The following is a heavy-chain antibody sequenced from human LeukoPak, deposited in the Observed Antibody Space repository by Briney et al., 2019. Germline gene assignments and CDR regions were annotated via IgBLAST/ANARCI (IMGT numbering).Heavy chain of an antibody. D-gene: IGHD6-19*01. CDR3: ARDGRSGGYSSGWYLY. J-gene: IGHJ4*02. V-gene: IGHV4-61*02. Sequence: PSQTLSLTCTVSGGSISSGSYYWSWIRQPAGKGLEWIGRIYTSGSTNYNPSLKSRVTISVDTSKNQFSLKLSSVTAADTAVYYCARDGRSGGYSSGWYLYWGRGTLVTVSS. CDR2: IYTSGST. CDR1: GGSISSGSYY.